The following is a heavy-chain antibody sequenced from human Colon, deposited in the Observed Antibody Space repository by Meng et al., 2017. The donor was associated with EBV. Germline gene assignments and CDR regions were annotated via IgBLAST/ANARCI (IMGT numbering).Heavy chain of an antibody. CDR3: SRDLVGSADD. CDR1: GFTFSSYW. Sequence: EVQLVESXXALVKXGGSVRLSCAASGFTFSSYWMHWVRQAPGKGLVWVSRINEDGRITTYADSVKGRFTISRDNTKNTLYLQMNSLRAEDTAVYFCSRDLVGSADDGGQGTL. CDR2: INEDGRIT. J-gene: IGHJ4*02. D-gene: IGHD6-25*01. V-gene: IGHV3-74*01.